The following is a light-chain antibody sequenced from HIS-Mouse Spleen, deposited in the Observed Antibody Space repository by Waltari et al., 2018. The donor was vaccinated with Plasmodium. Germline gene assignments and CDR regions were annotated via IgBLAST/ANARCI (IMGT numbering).Light chain of an antibody. CDR1: QSVSSN. Sequence: EIVMTQSPATLSVSPGERATLSCRASQSVSSNLPWYQQNPGQAHRLLIYGASTSATGIAASCGGSGSGTEFTLTISSMQSEDVAVYYCQQYNNWSTFGQGTRLEIK. CDR3: QQYNNWST. CDR2: GAS. V-gene: IGKV3-15*01. J-gene: IGKJ5*01.